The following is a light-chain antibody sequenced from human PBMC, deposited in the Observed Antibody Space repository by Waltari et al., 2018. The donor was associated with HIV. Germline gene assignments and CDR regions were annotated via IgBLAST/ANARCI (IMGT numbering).Light chain of an antibody. CDR2: GVY. CDR3: CSYTAIHTLI. J-gene: IGLJ2*01. Sequence: QSALTQPASVSGSPGQSITISCAGTPRYIGLFDSVSWYQPHPGSAPQLMIFGVYSRPSGVSSRFSGSKSGNTASLTISGLQAEDEANYYCCSYTAIHTLIFGGGTKLTVL. CDR1: PRYIGLFDS. V-gene: IGLV2-14*03.